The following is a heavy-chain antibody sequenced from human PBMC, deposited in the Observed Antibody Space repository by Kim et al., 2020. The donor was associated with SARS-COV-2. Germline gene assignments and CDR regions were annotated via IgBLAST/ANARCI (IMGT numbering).Heavy chain of an antibody. Sequence: GGSLRLSCAASGFTFSSYSMNWVRQAPGKGLEWVSSISSSSSYIYYADSVKGRFTISRDNAKNSLYLQMNSLRAEDTAVYYCARSRLGIAAAAGFDYWGQGTLVTVSS. D-gene: IGHD6-13*01. CDR3: ARSRLGIAAAAGFDY. CDR1: GFTFSSYS. V-gene: IGHV3-21*01. CDR2: ISSSSSYI. J-gene: IGHJ4*02.